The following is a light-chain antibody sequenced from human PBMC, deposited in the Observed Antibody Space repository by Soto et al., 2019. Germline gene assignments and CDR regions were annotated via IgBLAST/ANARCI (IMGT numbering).Light chain of an antibody. CDR2: GAS. CDR3: QQYGSSSWT. J-gene: IGKJ1*01. CDR1: QSLSSSY. V-gene: IGKV3-20*01. Sequence: EIVLTQSPDTLSLSPGERATLSCRASQSLSSSYLSWHQQKPGQAPRLLMSGASSRATGIPDRFSGSGSGTDFTLTISRLEPEDFAVYYCQQYGSSSWTFGQGTKVDI.